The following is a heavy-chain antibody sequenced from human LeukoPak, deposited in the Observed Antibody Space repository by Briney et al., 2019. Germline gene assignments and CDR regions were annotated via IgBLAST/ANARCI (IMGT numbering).Heavy chain of an antibody. CDR2: INPNSGGT. CDR1: GYTFTGYY. CDR3: ARGGGYSSGWYDGDWFDP. J-gene: IGHJ5*02. Sequence: ASVKVSCKASGYTFTGYYMHWVRQAPGQGLEWMGWINPNSGGTNYAQKFQGRVTMTRDTSISTAYLELSRRRVDDTGVYYCARGGGYSSGWYDGDWFDPWGQGTLVTVSS. D-gene: IGHD6-19*01. V-gene: IGHV1-2*02.